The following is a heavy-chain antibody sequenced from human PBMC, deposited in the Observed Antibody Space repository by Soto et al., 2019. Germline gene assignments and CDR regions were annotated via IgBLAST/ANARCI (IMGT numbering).Heavy chain of an antibody. Sequence: NPSETLSLTCTVSGGSISSYYWSWIRQPPGKGLEWIGYIYYSGSNNYNPSLKGRVTISVDTSKNQFSLKLSSVTAADTAVYYCARERRYNWFDPWGQGTLVTVSS. CDR2: IYYSGSN. CDR1: GGSISSYY. J-gene: IGHJ5*02. CDR3: ARERRYNWFDP. V-gene: IGHV4-59*01.